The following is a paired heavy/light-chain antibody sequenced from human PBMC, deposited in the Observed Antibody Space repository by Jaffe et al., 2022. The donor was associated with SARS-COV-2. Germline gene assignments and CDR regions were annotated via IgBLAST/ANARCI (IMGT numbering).Light chain of an antibody. Sequence: EIVLTQSPATLSLSPGERATLFCRASQNILINLAWYQQKPGQSPRLVLYETSRRAAGIPDRFSGSGSGTDFTLTISRLEPEDFAVYYCHQRRGWPLTFGQGTKVEV. CDR1: QNILIN. CDR2: ETS. CDR3: HQRRGWPLT. J-gene: IGKJ1*01. V-gene: IGKV3-11*01.
Heavy chain of an antibody. Sequence: QAQLAQSGGGVVQPGGSLTLSCVATEFSLRSYGMHWVRQAPGKGLEWVAVISYDASKTYYGDSVRGRFLISRDTSKNMLYLQMNSLTVDDTAMYYCARDDFYRAEIPWNWFDPWGQGTMVIVSS. CDR3: ARDDFYRAEIPWNWFDP. D-gene: IGHD4-4*01. CDR1: EFSLRSYG. J-gene: IGHJ5*02. V-gene: IGHV3-30*03. CDR2: ISYDASKT.